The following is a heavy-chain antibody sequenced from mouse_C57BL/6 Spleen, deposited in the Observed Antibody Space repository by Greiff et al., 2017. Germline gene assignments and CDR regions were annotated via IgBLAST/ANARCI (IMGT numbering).Heavy chain of an antibody. CDR3: ARGGYYVDYYAMDY. J-gene: IGHJ4*01. CDR2: INPSSGYN. CDR1: GYTFTSYT. Sequence: QVQLQQSGAELARPGASVKMSCKASGYTFTSYTMHWVKQRPGQGLEWIGYINPSSGYNKYNQKFKDKATLTADKSSRTAYMQLSSLTSEDSAVYYCARGGYYVDYYAMDYWGQGTSVTVSS. V-gene: IGHV1-4*01. D-gene: IGHD2-3*01.